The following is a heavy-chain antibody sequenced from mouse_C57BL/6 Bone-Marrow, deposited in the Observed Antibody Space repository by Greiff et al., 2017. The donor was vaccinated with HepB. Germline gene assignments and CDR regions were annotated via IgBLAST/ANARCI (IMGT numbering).Heavy chain of an antibody. CDR3: ARDYDYDVDYYAMDY. D-gene: IGHD2-4*01. V-gene: IGHV1-64*01. CDR1: GYTFTSYW. CDR2: IHPNSGST. J-gene: IGHJ4*01. Sequence: QVQLQQPGAELVKPGASVKLSCKASGYTFTSYWMHWVKQRPGQGLEWIGMIHPNSGSTNYNEKFKSKATLTVDKSSSTAYMQLSSLTSEDSAVYYCARDYDYDVDYYAMDYWGQGTSVTVSS.